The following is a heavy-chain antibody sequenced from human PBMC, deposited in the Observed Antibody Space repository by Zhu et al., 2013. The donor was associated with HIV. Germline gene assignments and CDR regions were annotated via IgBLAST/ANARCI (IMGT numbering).Heavy chain of an antibody. CDR1: GYTFTSYY. J-gene: IGHJ4*02. CDR3: ARDGIRGYSGYEEDFDY. Sequence: QVQLVQSGAEVKKPGASVKVSCKASGYTFTSYYMHWVRQAPGQGLEWMGIINPSGGSTSYAQKFQGRVTMTRDTSTSTVYMELSSLRSEDTAVYYCARDGIRGYSGYEEDFDYWGQGTLVTVSS. CDR2: INPSGGST. V-gene: IGHV1-46*01. D-gene: IGHD5-12*01.